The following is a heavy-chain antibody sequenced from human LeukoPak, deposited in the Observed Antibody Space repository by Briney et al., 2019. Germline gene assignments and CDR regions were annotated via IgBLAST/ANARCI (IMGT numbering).Heavy chain of an antibody. Sequence: GGSLRLSCAASGFTFSSYSMNWVRQAPGEGLEWVSSISSSGSFIYYADSVKGRFTISRDNARNSLLLQMNSLRAEDTAVYYCASLPVAVYNWNYFSDYWGQGTLVTVSS. J-gene: IGHJ4*02. CDR1: GFTFSSYS. V-gene: IGHV3-21*01. CDR2: ISSSGSFI. D-gene: IGHD1-7*01. CDR3: ASLPVAVYNWNYFSDY.